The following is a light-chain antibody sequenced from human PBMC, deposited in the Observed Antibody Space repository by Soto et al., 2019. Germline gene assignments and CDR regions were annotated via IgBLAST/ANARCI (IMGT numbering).Light chain of an antibody. CDR1: QSVSSSY. CDR3: QQYGSSPRT. CDR2: GAS. V-gene: IGKV3-20*01. J-gene: IGKJ2*01. Sequence: DIVLTQFPGTLSLSPGESATLSCRASQSVSSSYLAWYQQKPGQAPRLLIYGASTRATDVPDRFSGCGSGTAFSLTISRLEPEDFAVYYCQQYGSSPRTVGQGTGLDIK.